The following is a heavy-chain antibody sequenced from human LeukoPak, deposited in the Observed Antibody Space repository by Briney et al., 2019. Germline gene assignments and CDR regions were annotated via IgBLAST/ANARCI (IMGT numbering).Heavy chain of an antibody. CDR2: INPNSGGT. J-gene: IGHJ4*02. D-gene: IGHD4-17*01. V-gene: IGHV1-2*02. CDR3: ARGGLLDYGDYLYYFDY. CDR1: GYTFTGYY. Sequence: GASVKVSCKASGYTFTGYYMHWVRQAPGQGLEWMGWINPNSGGTNYAQKFQGRVTMTRDTSISTAYMELSRLRSDDTAVYYCARGGLLDYGDYLYYFDYWGQGTLVTVS.